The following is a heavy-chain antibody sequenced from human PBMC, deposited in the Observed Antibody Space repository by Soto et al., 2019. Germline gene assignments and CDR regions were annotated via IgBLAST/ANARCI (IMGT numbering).Heavy chain of an antibody. CDR1: GFTFSSCS. J-gene: IGHJ4*02. V-gene: IGHV3-48*02. Sequence: GGSLRLSXASSGFTFSSCSMNWVRQAPGKGLEWVSFISGSGDTKYYADSVKGRFTISRDNAKSSLYLQMSSLRDEDTAVYYCAKYCSSDVCFDYWGQGTLVTVSS. CDR3: AKYCSSDVCFDY. CDR2: ISGSGDTK. D-gene: IGHD2-8*01.